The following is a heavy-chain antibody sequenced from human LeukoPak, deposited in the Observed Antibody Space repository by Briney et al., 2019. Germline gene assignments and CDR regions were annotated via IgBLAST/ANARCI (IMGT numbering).Heavy chain of an antibody. CDR3: ARETSQKGAHYMDV. CDR2: INHSGST. D-gene: IGHD3-16*01. Sequence: AGSLRLSCAASGFTFSDYSMNWVRQPPGKGLEWIGEINHSGSTNYNPSLKSRVTISVDTSKNQFSLKLSSVTAADTAVYYCARETSQKGAHYMDVWGKGTTVTISS. J-gene: IGHJ6*03. CDR1: GFTFSDYS. V-gene: IGHV4-34*01.